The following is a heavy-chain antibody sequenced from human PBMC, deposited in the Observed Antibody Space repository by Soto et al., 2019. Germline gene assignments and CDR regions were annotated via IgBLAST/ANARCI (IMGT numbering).Heavy chain of an antibody. CDR1: GFTFSSYA. CDR2: ISYDGSNK. D-gene: IGHD3-22*01. V-gene: IGHV3-30-3*01. Sequence: GGSLRLSCAASGFTFSSYAMHWVRQAPGKGLEWVAVISYDGSNKYYADSVKGRFTISRDNSKNTLYLQMNSLRAEDTAVYYCAREAHSSQNNWFDPWGQGTLVTVS. J-gene: IGHJ5*02. CDR3: AREAHSSQNNWFDP.